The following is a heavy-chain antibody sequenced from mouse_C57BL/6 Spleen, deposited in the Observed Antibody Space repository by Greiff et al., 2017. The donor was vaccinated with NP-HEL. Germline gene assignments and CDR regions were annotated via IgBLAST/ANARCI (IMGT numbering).Heavy chain of an antibody. V-gene: IGHV5-17*01. J-gene: IGHJ2*01. CDR2: ISSGSSTI. CDR1: GFTFSDYG. D-gene: IGHD4-1*01. Sequence: VQLKESGGGLVKPGGSLKLSCAASGFTFSDYGMHWVRQAPEKGLEWVAYISSGSSTIYYADTVKGRFTISRDNAKNTLFLQMTSLRSEDTAMYYCARKNGGTGFDYWGQGTTLTVSS. CDR3: ARKNGGTGFDY.